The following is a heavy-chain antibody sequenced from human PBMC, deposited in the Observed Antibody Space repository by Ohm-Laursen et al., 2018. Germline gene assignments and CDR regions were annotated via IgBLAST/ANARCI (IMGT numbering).Heavy chain of an antibody. J-gene: IGHJ4*02. V-gene: IGHV4-34*01. CDR1: GGSFSGYY. D-gene: IGHD1-26*01. CDR2: INHSGST. CDR3: ARHETRSGGSYSHFDY. Sequence: TLSLTCAVYGGSFSGYYWSWIRQPPGKGLEWIGEINHSGSTNYNPSLKSRDTISVDTSKNQFSLKLSSVTAADTAVYYCARHETRSGGSYSHFDYWGQGTLVTVSS.